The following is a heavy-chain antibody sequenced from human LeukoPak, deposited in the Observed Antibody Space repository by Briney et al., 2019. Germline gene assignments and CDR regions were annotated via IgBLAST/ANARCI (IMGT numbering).Heavy chain of an antibody. V-gene: IGHV3-21*01. J-gene: IGHJ4*02. Sequence: PGGSLRLSCAASGFTFDDYAMNWVRQAPGKGLEWVSSISSSSSYIYYADSVKGRFTISRDNAKNSLYLQMNSLRDEDTAVYYCARDLLRWSPPVIDYWGQGTLVTVSS. CDR3: ARDLLRWSPPVIDY. D-gene: IGHD4-23*01. CDR1: GFTFDDYA. CDR2: ISSSSSYI.